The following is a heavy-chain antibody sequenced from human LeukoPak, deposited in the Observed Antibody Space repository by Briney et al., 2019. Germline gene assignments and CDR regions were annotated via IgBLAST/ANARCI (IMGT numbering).Heavy chain of an antibody. CDR2: INPSGGGT. Sequence: ASVKVSCKASGYTFTNYYIHWVRQAPGQGLEWLGVINPSGGGTTYAQKFQDRVTMTRDMSTSTVYMELSTLRSEDTAIFYCARELRPGPFDYWGQGTLVTVSS. J-gene: IGHJ4*02. D-gene: IGHD2-15*01. V-gene: IGHV1-46*01. CDR1: GYTFTNYY. CDR3: ARELRPGPFDY.